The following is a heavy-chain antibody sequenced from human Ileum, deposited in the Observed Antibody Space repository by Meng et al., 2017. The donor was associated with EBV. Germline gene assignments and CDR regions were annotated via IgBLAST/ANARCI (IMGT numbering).Heavy chain of an antibody. CDR2: IYKSGST. CDR3: ARGGDTSGYSLDY. Sequence: QGRVRGWGPGLVKPSQTLSLTCAVSGGSISSGGYYWSWIRQPPGKGLEWIGYIYKSGSTYYNPSLTSRVTISVDTSKNQFFLKLGSVTAADTGVYYCARGGDTSGYSLDYWGQGILVTVSS. D-gene: IGHD3-22*01. CDR1: GGSISSGGYY. J-gene: IGHJ4*02. V-gene: IGHV4-30-4*01.